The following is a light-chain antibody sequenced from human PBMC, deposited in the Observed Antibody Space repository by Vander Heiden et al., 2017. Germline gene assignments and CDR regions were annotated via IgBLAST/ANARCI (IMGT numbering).Light chain of an antibody. V-gene: IGLV3-21*02. CDR3: QVWDSSSDHVV. CDR2: DDS. J-gene: IGLJ2*01. CDR1: NIGSKS. Sequence: SYVLTQPPSVSVAPGQTARNTCGGNNIGSKSVHWYTQKPGQAPVLVVYDDSVRPSGIPERFSGSNSGNTATLTISRVEAGDEADYYCQVWDSSSDHVVFGGGTKLTVL.